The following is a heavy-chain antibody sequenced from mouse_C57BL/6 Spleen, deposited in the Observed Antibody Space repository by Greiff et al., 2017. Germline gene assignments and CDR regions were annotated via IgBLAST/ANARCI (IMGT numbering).Heavy chain of an antibody. D-gene: IGHD2-5*01. V-gene: IGHV5-12*01. CDR1: GFTFSDYY. J-gene: IGHJ1*03. Sequence: EVQVVESGGGLVQPGGSLKLSCAASGFTFSDYYMYWVRQTPEKRLEWVAYISNGGGSTYYPDTVKGRFTISRDNAKNTLYLQMSRLKSEDTAMYYCARAYYSNYAYFDVWGTGTTVTVSS. CDR2: ISNGGGST. CDR3: ARAYYSNYAYFDV.